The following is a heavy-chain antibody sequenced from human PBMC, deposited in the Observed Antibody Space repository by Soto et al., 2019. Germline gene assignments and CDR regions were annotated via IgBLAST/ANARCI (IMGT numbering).Heavy chain of an antibody. CDR1: GYTFTASG. V-gene: IGHV1-18*01. J-gene: IGHJ4*02. Sequence: QVQLVQSGPEVQKPGASLKVSCKASGYTFTASGISWLRQAPGQGLEWLGWTSIYNGHTEYSPKFLGRVVMTTDASADPASLGLKSLRPDDAALYYCARWDDYGASDQYHFDQWGQGTLVTVSS. CDR2: TSIYNGHT. D-gene: IGHD4-17*01. CDR3: ARWDDYGASDQYHFDQ.